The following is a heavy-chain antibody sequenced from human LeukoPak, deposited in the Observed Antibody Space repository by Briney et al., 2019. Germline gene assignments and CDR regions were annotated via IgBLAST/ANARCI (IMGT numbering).Heavy chain of an antibody. V-gene: IGHV1-18*01. CDR2: ISAYNGNT. CDR3: ATGSVGEGTYYYMDV. J-gene: IGHJ6*03. D-gene: IGHD3-10*01. Sequence: ASVKVSCKASGYTFTSYGISWVRQAPGQGLEWMGWISAYNGNTNYAQKLQGRVTMTTDTSTSTAYMELRSLRSDDTAVYYCATGSVGEGTYYYMDVWGKGTTVTISS. CDR1: GYTFTSYG.